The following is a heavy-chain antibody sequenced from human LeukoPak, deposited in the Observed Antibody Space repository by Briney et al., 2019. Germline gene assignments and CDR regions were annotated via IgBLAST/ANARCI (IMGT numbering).Heavy chain of an antibody. D-gene: IGHD3-10*01. Sequence: GGSLRLSCAASGFTFSSYGMHWVRQAPGKRLEWVAVIWYDGSNKYYADSVKGRFTISRDNSKNTLYLQMNSLRAEDTAVYYCARGSRRGDFDYWGQGTLVTVSS. CDR1: GFTFSSYG. CDR3: ARGSRRGDFDY. CDR2: IWYDGSNK. J-gene: IGHJ4*02. V-gene: IGHV3-33*01.